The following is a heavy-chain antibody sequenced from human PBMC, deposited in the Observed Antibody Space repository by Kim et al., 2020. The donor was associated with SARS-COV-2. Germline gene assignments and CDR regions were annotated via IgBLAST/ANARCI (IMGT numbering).Heavy chain of an antibody. CDR3: ASPRYWYFEF. Sequence: GGSLRLSCAASGFIFSDYDMSWIRQAPGKGLEWVSYISSSGSTIYYADSVKGRFTISRDNAKNSLYLQMNSLRAEDTAVYYCASPRYWYFEFWGRGTLVTVSS. V-gene: IGHV3-11*01. J-gene: IGHJ2*01. CDR2: ISSSGSTI. CDR1: GFIFSDYD.